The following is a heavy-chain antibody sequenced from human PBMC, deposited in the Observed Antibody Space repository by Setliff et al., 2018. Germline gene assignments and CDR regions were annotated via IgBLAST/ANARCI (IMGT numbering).Heavy chain of an antibody. CDR2: IYRGDRST. CDR1: GFTFTDYA. CDR3: AKPRLELRWGFEY. Sequence: PGGSLRLSCVASGFTFTDYAMSWVRQAPGKGLEWVSTIYRGDRSTFYADSVQGRFIIFRDGSKNTLYLQMDSLGGEDTAVYYCAKPRLELRWGFEYWGQGTPVTVSS. D-gene: IGHD1-7*01. J-gene: IGHJ4*02. V-gene: IGHV3-23*03.